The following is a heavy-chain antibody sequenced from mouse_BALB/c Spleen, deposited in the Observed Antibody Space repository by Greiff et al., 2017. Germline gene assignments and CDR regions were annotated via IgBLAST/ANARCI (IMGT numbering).Heavy chain of an antibody. D-gene: IGHD3-2*02. J-gene: IGHJ3*01. CDR3: ARSEARCPCAY. CDR1: GFNIKDYY. Sequence: VQLQQSGAELVRPGALVKLSCKASGFNIKDYYMHWVKQRPEQGLEWIGWIDPENGNTIYDPKFQGKASITADTSSNTAYLQLSSLTSEDTAVYYCARSEARCPCAYWGQGTLVTVSA. CDR2: IDPENGNT. V-gene: IGHV14-1*02.